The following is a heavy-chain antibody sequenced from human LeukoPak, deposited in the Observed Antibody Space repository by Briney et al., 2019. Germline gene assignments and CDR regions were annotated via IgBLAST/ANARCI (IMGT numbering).Heavy chain of an antibody. V-gene: IGHV1-69*02. CDR3: ASIVGATTGDY. CDR2: IIPILGIA. Sequence: SVKVSCKASGGTFSSYTISWVRQAPGQGLEWMGRIIPILGIANYAQKFQGSVTITADKSTSTAYMELSSLRSEDTAVYYCASIVGATTGDYWGQGTLVTVSS. J-gene: IGHJ4*02. CDR1: GGTFSSYT. D-gene: IGHD1-26*01.